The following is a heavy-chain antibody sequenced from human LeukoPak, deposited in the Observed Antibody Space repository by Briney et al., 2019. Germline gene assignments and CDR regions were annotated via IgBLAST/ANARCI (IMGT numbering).Heavy chain of an antibody. CDR2: IRSKAYGGTT. J-gene: IGHJ4*02. V-gene: IGHV3-49*04. CDR1: GFTFGDYA. D-gene: IGHD6-19*01. CDR3: TRFAIAVAGVLDY. Sequence: PGGSLRLSCTASGFTFGDYAMSWVRQAPGKGLEWVGFIRSKAYGGTTEYAASVKGRFTISRDDSKSIAYLQMNSLKTEDTAVYYCTRFAIAVAGVLDYWGQGTLVTVSS.